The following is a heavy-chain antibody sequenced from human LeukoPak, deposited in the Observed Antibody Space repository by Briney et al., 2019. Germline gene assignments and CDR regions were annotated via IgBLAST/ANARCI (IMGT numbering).Heavy chain of an antibody. D-gene: IGHD4-11*01. J-gene: IGHJ6*02. CDR1: GFTLSSYA. CDR2: ISGSGGST. CDR3: AKDYSNYVWRVYGNYYYGMDV. Sequence: PGGSLRLSCAASGFTLSSYAMSWVRQAPGKGLEWVSAISGSGGSTYYADSVKGRFTISRDNSKNTLYLQMNSLRAEDTAVYYCAKDYSNYVWRVYGNYYYGMDVWGQGTTVTVSS. V-gene: IGHV3-23*01.